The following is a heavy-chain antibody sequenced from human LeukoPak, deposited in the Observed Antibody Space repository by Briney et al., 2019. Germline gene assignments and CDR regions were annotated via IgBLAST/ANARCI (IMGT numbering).Heavy chain of an antibody. Sequence: SSETLSLTCAVYGGSFSGYYWSWIRQPPGKGLEWIGEINHSGSTNYNPSLKSRVTISVDTSKNQFSLKLSSVTAADTAVYYCTRSADRTVRGAPPYYYYYMDVWGTGTTVTVSS. J-gene: IGHJ6*03. CDR2: INHSGST. V-gene: IGHV4-34*01. CDR1: GGSFSGYY. CDR3: TRSADRTVRGAPPYYYYYMDV. D-gene: IGHD3-10*01.